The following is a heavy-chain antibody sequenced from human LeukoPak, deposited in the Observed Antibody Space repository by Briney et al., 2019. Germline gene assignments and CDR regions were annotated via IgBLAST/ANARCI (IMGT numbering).Heavy chain of an antibody. D-gene: IGHD6-25*01. Sequence: GRSLRLSCAASGFTFSSYAMSWVRQAPGKGPEWVSTISIDGGRTYYADSVKGRFTVSRDTSKNTLYLQMNSLRAEDTAVYYCARKGIGSSRYQNLDVWGKGTTVTVSS. CDR1: GFTFSSYA. J-gene: IGHJ6*04. V-gene: IGHV3-23*01. CDR2: ISIDGGRT. CDR3: ARKGIGSSRYQNLDV.